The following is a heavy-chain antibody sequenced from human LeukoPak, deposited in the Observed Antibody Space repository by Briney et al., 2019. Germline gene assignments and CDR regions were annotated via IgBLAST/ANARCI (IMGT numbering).Heavy chain of an antibody. Sequence: GGSLRLSRAASEFAFSDYYMTWIRQAPGKGLEWVSYISNSGDTTHYVDSVRGRFTISRDSARNSLALQMDSLRVEDTAIYYCARGPRAAVGIYYYYIDVWGKGTTVTVSS. J-gene: IGHJ6*03. D-gene: IGHD6-13*01. V-gene: IGHV3-11*04. CDR2: ISNSGDTT. CDR1: EFAFSDYY. CDR3: ARGPRAAVGIYYYYIDV.